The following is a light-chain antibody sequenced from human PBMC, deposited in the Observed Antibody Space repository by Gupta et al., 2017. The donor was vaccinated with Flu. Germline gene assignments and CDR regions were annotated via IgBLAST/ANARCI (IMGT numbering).Light chain of an antibody. J-gene: IGKJ2*01. CDR1: QSVRSRF. V-gene: IGKV3-20*01. Sequence: GSLYLSPGERATHSCRASQSVRSRFLAWYQQKPGQAPRLLIYGASSRATGFPDRFSGSGSGTEFTLTVSRREPEDFAVYYCQQEDSSPYTFGQGTKLEIK. CDR3: QQEDSSPYT. CDR2: GAS.